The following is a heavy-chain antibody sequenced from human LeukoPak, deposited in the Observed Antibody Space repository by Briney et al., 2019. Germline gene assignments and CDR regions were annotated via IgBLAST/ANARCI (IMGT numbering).Heavy chain of an antibody. V-gene: IGHV4-4*02. CDR3: TREDRPFCPFAY. CDR1: GGSIDITNY. J-gene: IGHJ4*02. Sequence: SETLSLTCGVSGGSIDITNYWSWVRQAPGKGLEWIGEISHDGTTNYNPSLRSRAATSLDRANNQFSLSLTSVTAADTAVYYCTREDRPFCPFAYWGQGVLVTVSS. CDR2: ISHDGTT. D-gene: IGHD3-22*01.